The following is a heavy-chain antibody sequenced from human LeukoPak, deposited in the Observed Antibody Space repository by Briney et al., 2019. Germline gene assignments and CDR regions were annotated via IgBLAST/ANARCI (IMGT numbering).Heavy chain of an antibody. CDR2: ISSSSNKV. J-gene: IGHJ4*02. Sequence: GGSLRLSCAASGFAISDYSMNWDRQVPGKGLEWVSYISSSSNKVYYPDSVKGRFTISRDNAKNSLFLQMNSLRAEDTAVYYCARVPYYDFWSGYYSEEAFDYWGQGTLVTVSS. CDR1: GFAISDYS. V-gene: IGHV3-48*01. CDR3: ARVPYYDFWSGYYSEEAFDY. D-gene: IGHD3-3*01.